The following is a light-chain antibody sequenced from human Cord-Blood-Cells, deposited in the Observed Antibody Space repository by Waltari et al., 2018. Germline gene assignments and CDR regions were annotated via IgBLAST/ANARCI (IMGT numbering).Light chain of an antibody. CDR1: QSISSY. Sequence: DIQMTQSPSSLSASVGDRVTITCRASQSISSYLNWYQQKPGKAPKLLIYAASSLQSGVPSSFSGSGSGTDFTLTISSLQPEDFATYYCQQSYSTHPLTFGGGTKVEIK. V-gene: IGKV1-39*01. J-gene: IGKJ4*01. CDR3: QQSYSTHPLT. CDR2: AAS.